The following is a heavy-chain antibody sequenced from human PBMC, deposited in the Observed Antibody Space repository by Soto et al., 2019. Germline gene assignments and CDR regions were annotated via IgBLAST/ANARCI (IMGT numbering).Heavy chain of an antibody. D-gene: IGHD4-17*01. CDR1: ASTFSSYS. V-gene: IGHV3-21*01. Sequence: EVQLVESGGGLVKPGGSLRLSCAASASTFSSYSMNWVRQAPGKGLEWVSSISPSGSYIYYADSVKGRFTISRDNAKNSLYLQMNSLRAEDTAMYYCARGYTATGTDWYFDLWVRGTLVTVSS. CDR2: ISPSGSYI. J-gene: IGHJ2*01. CDR3: ARGYTATGTDWYFDL.